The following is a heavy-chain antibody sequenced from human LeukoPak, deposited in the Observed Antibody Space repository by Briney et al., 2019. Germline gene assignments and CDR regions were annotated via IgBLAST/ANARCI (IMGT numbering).Heavy chain of an antibody. D-gene: IGHD3-3*01. J-gene: IGHJ5*02. CDR1: GFNLSSYS. V-gene: IGHV3-64*01. Sequence: PGGSLRLSCAASGFNLSSYSMHWVRQAPGKGLEYVSAISSYGGSTYYANSVKDRFTISRDNSKNTVYLQMGSLRTEDMAVYYCARGPIFGIVNNWFDPWGQGTLVTVSS. CDR3: ARGPIFGIVNNWFDP. CDR2: ISSYGGST.